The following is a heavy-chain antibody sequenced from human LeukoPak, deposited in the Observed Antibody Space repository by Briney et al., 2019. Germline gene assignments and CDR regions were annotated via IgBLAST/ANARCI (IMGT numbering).Heavy chain of an antibody. CDR2: IYYSGST. D-gene: IGHD2-2*01. V-gene: IGHV4-59*01. Sequence: PSETLSLTCTVSGGSISSYYWSWIRQPPGKGLEWIGYIYYSGSTNYNPSLKSRVTISVDTSKNQFSLKLSSVTAAGTAVYYCARYTVVPAAYFDYWGQGTLVTVSS. CDR3: ARYTVVPAAYFDY. J-gene: IGHJ4*02. CDR1: GGSISSYY.